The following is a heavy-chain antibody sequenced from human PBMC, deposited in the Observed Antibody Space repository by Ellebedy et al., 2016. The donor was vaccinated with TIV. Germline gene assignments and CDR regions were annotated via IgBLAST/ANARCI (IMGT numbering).Heavy chain of an antibody. V-gene: IGHV4-59*01. CDR2: IYYSGST. Sequence: MPSETLSLTCTVSGGSISSYYWSWIRQPPGKGLEWIGYIYYSGSTNYNPSLKSRVTISVDTSKNQFSLKLSSVTAADTAVYYCARGLPASDYWGQGTLVTVSS. CDR1: GGSISSYY. CDR3: ARGLPASDY. J-gene: IGHJ4*02.